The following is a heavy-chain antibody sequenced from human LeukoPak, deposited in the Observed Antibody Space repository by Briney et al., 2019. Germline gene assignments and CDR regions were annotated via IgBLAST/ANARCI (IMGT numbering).Heavy chain of an antibody. CDR2: IYPGDSDT. J-gene: IGHJ3*02. CDR3: ARRFWGYCSSTSCFDAFDI. D-gene: IGHD2-2*01. V-gene: IGHV5-51*01. CDR1: GYSFTSYW. Sequence: GESLKISCKGSGYSFTSYWIGWVRQMPGKGLEWMGIIYPGDSDTRYSPSFQGQVTISADKSISTAYLQWSSLKASDTAMYYCARRFWGYCSSTSCFDAFDIWGQGTMVTVSS.